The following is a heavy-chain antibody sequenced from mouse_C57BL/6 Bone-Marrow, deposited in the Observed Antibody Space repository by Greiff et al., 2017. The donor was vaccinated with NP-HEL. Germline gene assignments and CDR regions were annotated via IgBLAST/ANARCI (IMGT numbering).Heavy chain of an antibody. CDR3: ARDYGGARFAY. V-gene: IGHV1-18*01. CDR2: INPNNGGT. CDR1: GYTFTDYN. J-gene: IGHJ3*01. Sequence: VHVKQSGPELVKPGASVKIPCKASGYTFTDYNMDWVKQSHGKSLEWIGDINPNNGGTIYNQKFKGKATLTVDKSSSTAYMELRSLTSEDTAVYYCARDYGGARFAYWGQGTLVTVSA. D-gene: IGHD2-4*01.